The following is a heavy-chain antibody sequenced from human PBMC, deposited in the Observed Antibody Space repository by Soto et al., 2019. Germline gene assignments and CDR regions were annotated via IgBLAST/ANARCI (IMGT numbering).Heavy chain of an antibody. D-gene: IGHD1-1*01. V-gene: IGHV4-59*01. J-gene: IGHJ2*01. Sequence: QVQLQESGPGLVKPSETLSLTCTVSGGSISSYYWSWIRQPPGKGLEWIGYIYYSGSTNYNPSLKSRVTISVDTSQNQFSLKLSSVTAADTAVYYCARGDGVRLDRYWYFDLWGRGTLVTVSS. CDR2: IYYSGST. CDR1: GGSISSYY. CDR3: ARGDGVRLDRYWYFDL.